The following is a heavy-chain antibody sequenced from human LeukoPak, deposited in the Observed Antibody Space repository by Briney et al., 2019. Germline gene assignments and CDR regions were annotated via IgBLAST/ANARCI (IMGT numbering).Heavy chain of an antibody. J-gene: IGHJ5*02. CDR2: ISGSGGST. V-gene: IGHV3-23*01. Sequence: PGGSLRLSCAASGFTFSSYAMSGVGQAPGKGLEGVSAISGSGGSTYYADSVKGRFTISRDNSKNTLYLQMNSLRAEDTAVYYCAGHSSSWYENWFDPWGQGTLVTVSS. CDR1: GFTFSSYA. D-gene: IGHD6-13*01. CDR3: AGHSSSWYENWFDP.